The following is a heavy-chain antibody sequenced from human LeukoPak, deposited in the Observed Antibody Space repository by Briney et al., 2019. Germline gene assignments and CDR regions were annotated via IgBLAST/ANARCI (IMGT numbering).Heavy chain of an antibody. V-gene: IGHV3-21*01. CDR3: ARCSGGSCYYDY. D-gene: IGHD2-15*01. CDR2: ISSSSSYI. J-gene: IGHJ4*02. Sequence: GGSLRLSCAASGFTFSSYSMNWVRQAPGKGLKWVSSISSSSSYIYYADSVKGRFTISRDNAKNSLYLQMNSLRAEDTAVYYCARCSGGSCYYDYWGQGTLVTVSS. CDR1: GFTFSSYS.